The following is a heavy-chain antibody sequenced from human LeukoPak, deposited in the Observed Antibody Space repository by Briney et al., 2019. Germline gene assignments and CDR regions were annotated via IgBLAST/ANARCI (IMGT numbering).Heavy chain of an antibody. CDR1: GGSISSSSYY. Sequence: SETLSLTCTVSGGSISSSSYYWGWIRQPPGKGLEWIGSIYYSGSTYYNPSLKSRVTISVDTSKNQFSLKLSSVTAAYTAVYYCASQSLGYCSSTSCYKDYWGQGTLVTVSS. V-gene: IGHV4-39*01. CDR3: ASQSLGYCSSTSCYKDY. J-gene: IGHJ4*02. D-gene: IGHD2-2*02. CDR2: IYYSGST.